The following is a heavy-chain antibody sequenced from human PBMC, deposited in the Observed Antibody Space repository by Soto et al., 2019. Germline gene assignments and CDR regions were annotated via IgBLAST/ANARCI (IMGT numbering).Heavy chain of an antibody. CDR1: GFTFSSYV. D-gene: IGHD3-10*01. Sequence: EVQLLESGGGLVQPGGSLRLSCAASGFTFSSYVMSWVRQAPGKGLEWVSAISGSGGSTYYADSVKGRFTISRDNSKNTLYLQMNSLRAEDTAVYYCAKVTWFGELILDYWGQGTLVTVSS. V-gene: IGHV3-23*01. CDR3: AKVTWFGELILDY. J-gene: IGHJ4*02. CDR2: ISGSGGST.